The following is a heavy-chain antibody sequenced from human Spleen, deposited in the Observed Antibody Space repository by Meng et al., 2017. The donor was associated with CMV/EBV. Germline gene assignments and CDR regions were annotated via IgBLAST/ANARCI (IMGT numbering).Heavy chain of an antibody. CDR1: GYTFTSYG. CDR3: ARGPFNYYGSGYYFDY. V-gene: IGHV1-18*01. CDR2: ISAYTGNT. J-gene: IGHJ4*02. Sequence: QVQLGQSWTEVKKPGASVKVSCKASGYTFTSYGISWVRQAPGQGLEWMGWISAYTGNTNYAQKLQGRVTMTTDTSTSTAYMELRSLRSDDTAVYYCARGPFNYYGSGYYFDYWGQGTLVTVSS. D-gene: IGHD3-10*01.